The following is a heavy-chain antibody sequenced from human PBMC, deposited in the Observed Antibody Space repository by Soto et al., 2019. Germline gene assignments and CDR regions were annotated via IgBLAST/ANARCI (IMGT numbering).Heavy chain of an antibody. CDR3: ARQGITIDY. CDR2: IYYSGST. J-gene: IGHJ4*02. V-gene: IGHV4-39*01. CDR1: GGSISSSSYY. D-gene: IGHD3-10*01. Sequence: PSETLSLTCTVSGGSISSSSYYWGWIRQPPGKGLEWIGSIYYSGSTYYNPSLKSRVTISVDTSKNQFSLKLSSVTAADTAVYYCARQGITIDYWGQGTLVTVSS.